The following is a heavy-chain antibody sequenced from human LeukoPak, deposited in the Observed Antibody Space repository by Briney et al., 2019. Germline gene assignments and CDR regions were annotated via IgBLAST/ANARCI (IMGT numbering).Heavy chain of an antibody. CDR2: ISSSGSIT. CDR3: ARPGITAFDI. V-gene: IGHV3-48*01. J-gene: IGHJ3*02. CDR1: GFTLSSHN. D-gene: IGHD3-10*01. Sequence: GGSLRLSCVASGFTLSSHNVNWVRQAPGKGLEWVSHISSSGSITYYGDSVKGRITISRDNAKNSVSLYMNSLRAEDSAVYYCARPGITAFDIWGQGTMVTVSS.